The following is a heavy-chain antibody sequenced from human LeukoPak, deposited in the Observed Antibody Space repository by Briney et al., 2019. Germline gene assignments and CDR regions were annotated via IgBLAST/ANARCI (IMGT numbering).Heavy chain of an antibody. V-gene: IGHV1-2*02. CDR3: ARALRYFDWLLPWFDP. CDR2: LNPDSAGT. J-gene: IGHJ5*02. D-gene: IGHD3-9*01. CDR1: GYTFNGYY. Sequence: ASVKVSCKASGYTFNGYYMHWVRQAPGQGLEWMGWLNPDSAGTNYAQRFQGRVTMTRDLSISTAYMELSRLKSDDTAVYYCARALRYFDWLLPWFDPWGQGTLVTVSS.